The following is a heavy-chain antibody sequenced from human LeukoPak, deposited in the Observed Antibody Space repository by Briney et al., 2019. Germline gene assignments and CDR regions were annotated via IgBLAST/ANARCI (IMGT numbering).Heavy chain of an antibody. CDR1: GDSVSSNSAA. V-gene: IGHV6-1*01. Sequence: PQTLSLTCAISGDSVSSNSAAWNWIRQSPSRGLEWLGRTYYRSKWYNDYAVSVKNRITINPDTSKNQFSLQLNSVTPEDTAVYYCARDLLSSGWYVGAFDIWGQGTMVTVSS. CDR3: ARDLLSSGWYVGAFDI. CDR2: TYYRSKWYN. D-gene: IGHD6-19*01. J-gene: IGHJ3*02.